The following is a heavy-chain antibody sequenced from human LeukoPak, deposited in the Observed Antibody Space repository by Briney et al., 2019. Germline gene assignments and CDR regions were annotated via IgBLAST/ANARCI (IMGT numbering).Heavy chain of an antibody. CDR3: ARHGSGIAVAEGVWVY. CDR1: GGSISSSSYY. Sequence: SETLSLTCTVSGGSISSSSYYWGCIRQPPGKGLEWIGSIYYSGSTYYNPSLKSRVTISVDTSKNQFSLKLSSVTAADTAVYYCARHGSGIAVAEGVWVYWGQGTLVTVSS. D-gene: IGHD6-19*01. CDR2: IYYSGST. V-gene: IGHV4-39*01. J-gene: IGHJ4*02.